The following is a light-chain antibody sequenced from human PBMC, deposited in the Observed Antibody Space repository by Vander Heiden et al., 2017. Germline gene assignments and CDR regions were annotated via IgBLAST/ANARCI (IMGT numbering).Light chain of an antibody. CDR1: SSDVVGYNY. Sequence: QSSLPPPSSVSGSPAPSSTITCTGTSSDVVGYNYVSWYQHHPGKAPKLIIYEVSNRPSGVPNRFSGSKSGNSASLTITGLQTEDEANYYCISYTSSITYLVFGGGTKLTVL. CDR3: ISYTSSITYLV. J-gene: IGLJ3*02. V-gene: IGLV2-14*01. CDR2: EVS.